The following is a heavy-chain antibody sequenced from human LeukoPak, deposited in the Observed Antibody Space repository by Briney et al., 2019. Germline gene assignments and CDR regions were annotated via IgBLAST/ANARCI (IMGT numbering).Heavy chain of an antibody. CDR3: ARSAITYGYAES. D-gene: IGHD5-18*01. CDR2: ISGGST. J-gene: IGHJ5*02. Sequence: GGSLRPSCAASGSTFRFYAMAWVRQAPGKGLEWASSISGGSTYYADSVKGRFTISRDDSKDTLYLQMNSLRAEDTAVYYCARSAITYGYAESWGQGTLVSVSS. CDR1: GSTFRFYA. V-gene: IGHV3-23*01.